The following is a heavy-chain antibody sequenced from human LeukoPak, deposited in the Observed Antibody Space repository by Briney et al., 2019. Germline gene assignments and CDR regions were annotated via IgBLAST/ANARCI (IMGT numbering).Heavy chain of an antibody. V-gene: IGHV1-69*04. J-gene: IGHJ4*02. CDR3: ASGPGAAPHKYYFDY. CDR2: IIPILGIA. Sequence: SVKVSCKASGGTFSSYAISWVRQAPGQGLEWMGRIIPILGIANYAQKFQGRVTITADKSTSTAYMELSSLRSEDTAVYYCASGPGAAPHKYYFDYWGQGTLVTVSS. CDR1: GGTFSSYA. D-gene: IGHD3-10*01.